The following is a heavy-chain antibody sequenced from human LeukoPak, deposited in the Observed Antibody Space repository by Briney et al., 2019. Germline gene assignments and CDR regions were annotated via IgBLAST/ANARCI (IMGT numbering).Heavy chain of an antibody. D-gene: IGHD3-10*01. Sequence: PGGSLRLSCAASGFTFSSYGMHWVRQAPGKGLEWVAFIRYDGSNKYYADSVKGRFTISRDNSKNTLYLQMNSLRAEDTAVYYCATHSVRGQSPRLFDYWGQGTLVTVSS. CDR2: IRYDGSNK. CDR3: ATHSVRGQSPRLFDY. CDR1: GFTFSSYG. V-gene: IGHV3-30*02. J-gene: IGHJ4*02.